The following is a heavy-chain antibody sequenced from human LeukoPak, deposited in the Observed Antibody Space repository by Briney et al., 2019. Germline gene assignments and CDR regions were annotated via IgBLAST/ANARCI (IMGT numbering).Heavy chain of an antibody. CDR3: ARAPPRYFDWLFPMSY. Sequence: GGSLRLSCAASGFTFGSYAMHWVRQAPGKGLEWVAVISYDGSNKYYADSVKGRFTISRDNSKNTLYLQMNSLRAEDTAVYYCARAPPRYFDWLFPMSYWGQGTLVTVSS. CDR1: GFTFGSYA. J-gene: IGHJ4*02. V-gene: IGHV3-30*04. CDR2: ISYDGSNK. D-gene: IGHD3-9*01.